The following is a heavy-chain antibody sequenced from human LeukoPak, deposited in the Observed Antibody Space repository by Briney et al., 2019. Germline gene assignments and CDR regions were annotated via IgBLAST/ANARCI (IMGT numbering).Heavy chain of an antibody. CDR3: ARGRIQLWL. V-gene: IGHV4-39*07. Sequence: SETPSLTCTVSGGSISSSSYYWGWIRQPPGKGLEWIGSIYYSGSTYYNPSLKSRVTISVDTSKNQFSLKLSSVTAADTAVYYCARGRIQLWLWGQGTLVTVSS. CDR2: IYYSGST. J-gene: IGHJ4*02. CDR1: GGSISSSSYY. D-gene: IGHD5-18*01.